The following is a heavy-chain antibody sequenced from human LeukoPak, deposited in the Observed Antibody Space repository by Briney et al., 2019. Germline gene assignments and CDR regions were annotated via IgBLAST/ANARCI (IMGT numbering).Heavy chain of an antibody. CDR1: GFTVSSNY. J-gene: IGHJ3*02. Sequence: GSLRLSCAASGFTVSSNYMGWVRQAPGKGLEWVSVIYSGGSTYYADSVKGRFTISRDNSKNTLYLQMNSLRAEDTAVYYCARVTYYYDSSGYYLDAFDIWGQGTMVTVSS. V-gene: IGHV3-53*01. D-gene: IGHD3-22*01. CDR3: ARVTYYYDSSGYYLDAFDI. CDR2: IYSGGST.